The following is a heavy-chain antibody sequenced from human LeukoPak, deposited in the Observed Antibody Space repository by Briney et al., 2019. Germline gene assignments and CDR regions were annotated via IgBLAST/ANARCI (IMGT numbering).Heavy chain of an antibody. J-gene: IGHJ6*03. CDR2: IGGSGGST. Sequence: PGGSLRLSCAASGFTFSSYAMSWVRQAPGKGLEWVSAIGGSGGSTYYADSVKGRFTISRDNAKNSLYLQMNSLRAEDTAVYYCAGGYTPRGLGYYYYYMDVWGKGTTVTVSS. CDR1: GFTFSSYA. CDR3: AGGYTPRGLGYYYYYMDV. D-gene: IGHD6-13*01. V-gene: IGHV3-23*01.